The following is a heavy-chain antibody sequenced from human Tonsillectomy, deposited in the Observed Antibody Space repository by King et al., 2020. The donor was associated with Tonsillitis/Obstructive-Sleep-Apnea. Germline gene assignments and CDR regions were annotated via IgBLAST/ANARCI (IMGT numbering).Heavy chain of an antibody. CDR2: IYYSGST. CDR1: GGSISSYY. V-gene: IGHV4-59*08. Sequence: QLQESGPGLVKPSETLSLTCTVSGGSISSYYWSWIRQPPGKGLEWIGYIYYSGSTNYNPSLKSRVTISVDTSKNQFSLNLSSVTAADTAVYYCASLVTVAGTILGWFDPWGQGTLVTVSS. D-gene: IGHD6-19*01. J-gene: IGHJ5*02. CDR3: ASLVTVAGTILGWFDP.